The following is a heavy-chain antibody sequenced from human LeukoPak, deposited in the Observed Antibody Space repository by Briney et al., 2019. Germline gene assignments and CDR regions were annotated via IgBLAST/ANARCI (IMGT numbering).Heavy chain of an antibody. CDR3: ARGYYYDSRYFDY. Sequence: SETLSLTCTVSGGSISSYYWSWIRQPPGKGLEWIGYIYYSGSTNYNPSLKSRVTISVDTSKNQFSLKLSSVTAADTAVYYCARGYYYDSRYFDYWGQGTLVPVSS. CDR2: IYYSGST. V-gene: IGHV4-59*01. D-gene: IGHD3-22*01. CDR1: GGSISSYY. J-gene: IGHJ4*02.